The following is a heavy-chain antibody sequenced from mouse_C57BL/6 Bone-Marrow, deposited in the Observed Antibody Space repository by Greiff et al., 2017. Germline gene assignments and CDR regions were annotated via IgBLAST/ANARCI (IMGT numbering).Heavy chain of an antibody. Sequence: QVQLQQSGAELARPGASVKMSCKASGYTFTSYTMHWVKQRPGQGLEWIGYINPSSGYTKYNQKFKDKATLTADKSSSTAYMQRSSLTSEDSAVYYCAGYDYDEGYFDYWGQGTTLTVSS. V-gene: IGHV1-4*01. J-gene: IGHJ2*01. D-gene: IGHD2-4*01. CDR3: AGYDYDEGYFDY. CDR2: INPSSGYT. CDR1: GYTFTSYT.